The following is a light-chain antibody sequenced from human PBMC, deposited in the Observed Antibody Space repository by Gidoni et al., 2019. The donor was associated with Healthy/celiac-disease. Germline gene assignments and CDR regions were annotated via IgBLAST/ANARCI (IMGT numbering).Light chain of an antibody. Sequence: SSELTQDPAVSVALGQTVRITCQGDSLRRYYASWYQQKPGQAPVLVIYGKNNRPSGIPDRFSGSSSGNTASLTITGAQAEDEADYYCNSRDSSGNHRKVFGGGTKLTVL. V-gene: IGLV3-19*01. CDR2: GKN. CDR1: SLRRYY. J-gene: IGLJ2*01. CDR3: NSRDSSGNHRKV.